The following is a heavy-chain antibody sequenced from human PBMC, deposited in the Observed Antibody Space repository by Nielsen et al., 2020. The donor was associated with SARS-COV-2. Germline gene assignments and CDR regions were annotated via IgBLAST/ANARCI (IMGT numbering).Heavy chain of an antibody. CDR3: AKSASGSYLDAFDI. J-gene: IGHJ3*02. CDR1: GFTFDDYA. D-gene: IGHD1-26*01. CDR2: ISWNSGSI. Sequence: SLKISCAASGFTFDDYAMHWVRQAPGKGLEWVSGISWNSGSIGYADSVKGRFTISRDNAKNSLYLQMNSLRAEDTALYYCAKSASGSYLDAFDIWGQGTMVTVSS. V-gene: IGHV3-9*01.